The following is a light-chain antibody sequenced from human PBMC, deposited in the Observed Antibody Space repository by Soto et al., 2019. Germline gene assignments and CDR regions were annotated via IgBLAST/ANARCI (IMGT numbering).Light chain of an antibody. V-gene: IGKV3-11*01. CDR3: QHRSNWPST. CDR2: DAS. CDR1: QSVSSY. J-gene: IGKJ4*01. Sequence: EIVLTPSPATLSLSPGERATLSCRASQSVSSYLAWYQEKPGQAPRLLIYDASNRATGIPARFSGSGSGTDFTLTIRSLEPEDFAVYYCQHRSNWPSTFGGGTKVEIK.